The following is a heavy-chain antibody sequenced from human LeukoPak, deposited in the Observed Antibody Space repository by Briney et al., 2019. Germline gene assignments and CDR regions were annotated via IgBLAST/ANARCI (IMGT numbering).Heavy chain of an antibody. CDR2: TYHSGST. Sequence: SSETLSLTCAVSGGSISSGGYSWSWIRQPPGKGLEWIGYTYHSGSTYYNPSLKSRVTISVDRSKNQFSLKLSSVTAADTAVYYCASEINYYGSGSYLIFGGQGTLVTVSS. CDR1: GGSISSGGYS. J-gene: IGHJ4*02. CDR3: ASEINYYGSGSYLIF. V-gene: IGHV4-30-2*01. D-gene: IGHD3-10*01.